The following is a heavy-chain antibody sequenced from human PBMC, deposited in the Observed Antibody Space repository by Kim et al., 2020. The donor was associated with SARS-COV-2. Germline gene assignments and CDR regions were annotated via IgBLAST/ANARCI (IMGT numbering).Heavy chain of an antibody. CDR1: GFTFSSYW. V-gene: IGHV3-7*03. J-gene: IGHJ3*02. D-gene: IGHD3-16*02. CDR3: ARGYDYVWGSYLGAFDI. Sequence: GGSLRLSCAASGFTFSSYWMSWVRQAPGKGLEWVANIKQDGSEKYYVDSVKGRFTISRDNAKNSLYLQMNSLRAEDTAVYYCARGYDYVWGSYLGAFDIWGQGTMVTVSS. CDR2: IKQDGSEK.